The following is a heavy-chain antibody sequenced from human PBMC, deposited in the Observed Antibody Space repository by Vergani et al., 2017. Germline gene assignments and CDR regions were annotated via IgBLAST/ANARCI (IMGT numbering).Heavy chain of an antibody. V-gene: IGHV4-31*03. CDR1: GGSISSGGYY. J-gene: IGHJ4*02. CDR3: ARVDYYDSSGSQGYYFDY. CDR2: IYYSGST. D-gene: IGHD3-22*01. Sequence: QVQLQESGPGLVKPSQTLSLTCTVSGGSISSGGYYCSWIRQHPGKGLEWIGYIYYSGSTYYNPSLKSRVTISVDTSKNQFSLKLSSVTAAETAVYYCARVDYYDSSGSQGYYFDYWGQGTLVTVSS.